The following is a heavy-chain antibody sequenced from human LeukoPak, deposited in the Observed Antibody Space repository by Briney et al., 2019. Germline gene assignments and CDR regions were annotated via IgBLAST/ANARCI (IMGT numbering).Heavy chain of an antibody. CDR2: ISGSGGST. V-gene: IGHV3-23*01. J-gene: IGHJ4*02. CDR1: GFTFSGYA. Sequence: GGSLRLSCAASGFTFSGYAMSWARQAPGKGLKWVSGISGSGGSTYYTDSVKGRFTISRDNSKNTLSLQMNSLRAEDTAIYYCAIVGPTALFDYWGQGTLVTVSS. D-gene: IGHD1-26*01. CDR3: AIVGPTALFDY.